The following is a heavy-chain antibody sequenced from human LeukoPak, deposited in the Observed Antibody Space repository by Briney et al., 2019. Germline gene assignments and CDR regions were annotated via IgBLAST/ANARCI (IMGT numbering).Heavy chain of an antibody. CDR3: ARRVNGGNFDY. J-gene: IGHJ4*02. Sequence: GESLKISCKASGYSFITYWIGWVRQMPGKGLEWMGIIYPGDSDTRYSPSFQGQVTFSVDKSISTAYLQWSSLEASDTAIYYCARRVNGGNFDYWGQGTLVTISS. V-gene: IGHV5-51*01. CDR1: GYSFITYW. D-gene: IGHD2-8*01. CDR2: IYPGDSDT.